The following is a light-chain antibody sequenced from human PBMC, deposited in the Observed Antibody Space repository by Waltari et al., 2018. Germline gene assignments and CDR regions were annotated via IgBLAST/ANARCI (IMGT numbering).Light chain of an antibody. CDR3: QQGYTAPLT. J-gene: IGKJ4*01. Sequence: DIQFTHSPSSLSASEGDRVPITCRASQNIRSYLNWYQQSPGKAPNLLIYGASSLESGIPSRFSGSGYGTDFTLTISSLQPEDFTTYYCQQGYTAPLTFGGGTKLEIK. CDR2: GAS. CDR1: QNIRSY. V-gene: IGKV1-39*01.